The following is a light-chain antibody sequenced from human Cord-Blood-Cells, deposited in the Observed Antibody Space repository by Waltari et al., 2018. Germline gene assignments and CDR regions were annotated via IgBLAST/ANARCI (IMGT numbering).Light chain of an antibody. CDR1: QSVSSSY. V-gene: IGKV3-20*01. Sequence: VFTQSPGTLPLSPGERATLSCRASQSVSSSYLAWYQQKPGTAPRPLIYGASSRATGIPDRFSGSGSGTDFTLTISRLEPEDFAVYYCQQYGSSPRTFGGGTKVEIK. CDR2: GAS. J-gene: IGKJ4*01. CDR3: QQYGSSPRT.